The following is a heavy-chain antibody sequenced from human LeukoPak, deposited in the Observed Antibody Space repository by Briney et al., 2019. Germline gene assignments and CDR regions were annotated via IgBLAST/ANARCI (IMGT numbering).Heavy chain of an antibody. V-gene: IGHV3-74*01. D-gene: IGHD3-16*01. J-gene: IGHJ4*02. CDR1: GFTFSNYW. Sequence: GGSLRLSCAASGFTFSNYWMHWVRQAPGKGLEWVSRINERATIMSYADSVKGRFTISRENARNTLYLQMNSLTAEDTAVYYCVRDLNLVWPPGDDFDHWGQGTLVTVSS. CDR3: VRDLNLVWPPGDDFDH. CDR2: INERATIM.